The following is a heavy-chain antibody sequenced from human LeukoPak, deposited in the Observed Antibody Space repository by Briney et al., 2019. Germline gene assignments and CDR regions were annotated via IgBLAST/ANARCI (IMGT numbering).Heavy chain of an antibody. J-gene: IGHJ5*02. D-gene: IGHD1-1*01. CDR3: ARGGGDWNDGKVDWFDP. CDR2: IIPIFGTA. Sequence: SVKVSCKASGGTFSSYAISWVRQAPGQGLEWMGGIIPIFGTANYAQKFQGRVTITADESTSTAYMELSSLRSEDTAVYYCARGGGDWNDGKVDWFDPWGQGTLVTVSS. V-gene: IGHV1-69*13. CDR1: GGTFSSYA.